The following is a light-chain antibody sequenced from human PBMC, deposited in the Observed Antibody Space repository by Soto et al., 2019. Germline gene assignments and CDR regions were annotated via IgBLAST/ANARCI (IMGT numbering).Light chain of an antibody. CDR2: GVS. CDR3: QQYDGSVT. Sequence: EIVLTQSPGTLSLSPGERATLSCRASQIIASDYLGWYQQKPGQAPRLLVYGVSNRATGIPDRFSGSGSGTDFTLTITRLEPEDFAVYYCQQYDGSVTFGQGTKVDIK. J-gene: IGKJ1*01. CDR1: QIIASDY. V-gene: IGKV3-20*01.